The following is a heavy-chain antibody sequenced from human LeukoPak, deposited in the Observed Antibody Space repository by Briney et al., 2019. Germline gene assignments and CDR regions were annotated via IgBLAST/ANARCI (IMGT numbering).Heavy chain of an antibody. CDR2: ISSSSSTI. Sequence: GGSLRLSCAASGFTCSSYSMNWVRQAPGKGLEWVSYISSSSSTIYYADSVKGRFTISRDNAKNSLYLQMNSLRAEDTAVYYCARDPGIAASPYYYMDVWGKGTTVTVSS. D-gene: IGHD6-13*01. CDR1: GFTCSSYS. J-gene: IGHJ6*03. V-gene: IGHV3-48*01. CDR3: ARDPGIAASPYYYMDV.